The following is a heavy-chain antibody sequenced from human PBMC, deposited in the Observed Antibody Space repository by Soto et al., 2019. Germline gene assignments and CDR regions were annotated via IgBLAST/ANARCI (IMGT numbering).Heavy chain of an antibody. V-gene: IGHV4-59*01. J-gene: IGHJ6*02. CDR3: ARSCGYYSSGWPPNYYYYGMDV. CDR1: GGSISSYY. D-gene: IGHD6-19*01. Sequence: PXETLSLTCTVSGGSISSYYWSGMRQPPGKGLEWIGYIYYSGSTNYNPSLKSRVTISVDTSKNQFSLKLSSVTAAETAVYYCARSCGYYSSGWPPNYYYYGMDVWGQGTTVTVSS. CDR2: IYYSGST.